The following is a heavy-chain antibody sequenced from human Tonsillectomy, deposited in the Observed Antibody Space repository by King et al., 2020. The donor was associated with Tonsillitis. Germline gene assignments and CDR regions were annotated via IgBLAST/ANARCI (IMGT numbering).Heavy chain of an antibody. CDR2: IYYSGST. Sequence: VQLQESGPGLVKPSENLSLICTVSGDSISPHYWSWIRQPPGKGLKWIGYIYYSGSTDYNPSLKSRGTISVDTSKNQFSLKLSSVTAADTAVYYCARSDYYGSGRSWGQGTLVTVSS. J-gene: IGHJ5*02. CDR3: ARSDYYGSGRS. V-gene: IGHV4-59*11. CDR1: GDSISPHY. D-gene: IGHD3-10*01.